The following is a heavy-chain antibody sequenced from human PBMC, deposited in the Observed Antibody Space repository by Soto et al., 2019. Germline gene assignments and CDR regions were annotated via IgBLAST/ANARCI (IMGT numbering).Heavy chain of an antibody. Sequence: PGWSMGLACAACGFSVRSYGMPLVRKAPGKGLEWVAVISYDGSNKYYADSVKGRFTISRDNSKNTLYLQMNSLRAEDTAVYYCAGVSYGYLGTYYVMDVWGQGTTVTVSS. CDR2: ISYDGSNK. J-gene: IGHJ6*02. V-gene: IGHV3-30*03. CDR1: GFSVRSYG. D-gene: IGHD5-18*01. CDR3: AGVSYGYLGTYYVMDV.